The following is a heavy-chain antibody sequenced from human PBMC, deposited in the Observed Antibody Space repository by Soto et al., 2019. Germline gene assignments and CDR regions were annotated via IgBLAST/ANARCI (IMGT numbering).Heavy chain of an antibody. D-gene: IGHD3-3*01. CDR3: AHTGYYDLSTFDY. Sequence: SGPTLVNPTQTLTLTCNFSGFSLSSRKMGVGWIRQPPGKALEWLALIYWDDDKRYRPSLNNRLTITKDTSKNQVLLTMTNLDPVDTATYHRAHTGYYDLSTFDYWGQGTLVTVSS. CDR1: GFSLSSRKMG. V-gene: IGHV2-5*02. J-gene: IGHJ4*02. CDR2: IYWDDDK.